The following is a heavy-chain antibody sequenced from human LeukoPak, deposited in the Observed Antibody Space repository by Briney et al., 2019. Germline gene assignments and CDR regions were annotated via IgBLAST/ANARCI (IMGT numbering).Heavy chain of an antibody. Sequence: SETLSLTCTVSGGSISSYYWRWMRQPAGKGLEWIGHIYNSGSSNYNPSLKGRVTMSVATSKNQFSLHLSSVTAADTAVYYCARSAFLVTAPGLYYFDYWGQGTLVAVSS. CDR3: ARSAFLVTAPGLYYFDY. CDR1: GGSISSYY. V-gene: IGHV4-4*07. D-gene: IGHD1-14*01. CDR2: IYNSGSS. J-gene: IGHJ4*02.